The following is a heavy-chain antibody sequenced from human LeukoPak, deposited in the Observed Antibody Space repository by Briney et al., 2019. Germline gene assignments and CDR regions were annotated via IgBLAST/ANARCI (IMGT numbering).Heavy chain of an antibody. Sequence: PSETLSLTCTVSGGSISSYYWSWIRQPPGKGLEWIGYIYYSGSTNYNPSLKSRVTISVDTSKNQFSLKLSSVTAADTAVYYCARSSAAAGWFDPWGQGTLVTVSS. CDR3: ARSSAAAGWFDP. V-gene: IGHV4-59*01. J-gene: IGHJ5*02. CDR1: GGSISSYY. D-gene: IGHD6-13*01. CDR2: IYYSGST.